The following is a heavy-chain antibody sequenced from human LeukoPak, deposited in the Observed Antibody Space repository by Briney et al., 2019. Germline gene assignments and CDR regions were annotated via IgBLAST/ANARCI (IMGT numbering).Heavy chain of an antibody. CDR1: GGSISSHYY. CDR3: ARQYGSGSSYTPVVDL. CDR2: IYYSGST. J-gene: IGHJ4*02. Sequence: SETLSLTCTVSGGSISSHYYWIWIRQPPGKGLEWIGGIYYSGSTYYNPSLKSRVTISVDTSKNQYSLKLNSLTAAETAVYYCARQYGSGSSYTPVVDLWGQGTLVTVSS. D-gene: IGHD3-10*01. V-gene: IGHV4-39*01.